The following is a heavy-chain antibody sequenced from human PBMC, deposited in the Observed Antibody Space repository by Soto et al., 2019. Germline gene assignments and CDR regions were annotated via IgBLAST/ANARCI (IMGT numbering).Heavy chain of an antibody. D-gene: IGHD7-27*01. CDR2: IWYDGSNK. Sequence: QVQLVESGGGVVQPGRSLRLSCAASGFTFSSYGMHWVRQAPGKGLEWVAVIWYDGSNKYYADSVKGRFTISRDNXKNTLYLQMNSLRAEDTAVYYCARDRDWGKYYFDYWGQGTLVTVSS. J-gene: IGHJ4*02. CDR1: GFTFSSYG. V-gene: IGHV3-33*01. CDR3: ARDRDWGKYYFDY.